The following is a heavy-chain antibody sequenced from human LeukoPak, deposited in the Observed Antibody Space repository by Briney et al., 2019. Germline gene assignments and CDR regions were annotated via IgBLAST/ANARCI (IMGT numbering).Heavy chain of an antibody. CDR1: GFTFSSYG. V-gene: IGHV3-48*01. CDR3: ARDWASPGPTTI. Sequence: GGSLRLSCAASGFTFSSYGMHWVRQAPGKGLEWVSYITSSGSVIHYSDSVRGRFTIPRDNAKSSLYLQMNSLRAEDTAIYYCARDWASPGPTTIWGQGTLVTVSS. J-gene: IGHJ4*02. CDR2: ITSSGSVI. D-gene: IGHD1-26*01.